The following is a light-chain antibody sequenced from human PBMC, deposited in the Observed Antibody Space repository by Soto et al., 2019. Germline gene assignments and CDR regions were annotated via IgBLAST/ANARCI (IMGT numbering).Light chain of an antibody. V-gene: IGKV1-5*01. CDR1: QSIRHY. Sequence: DIQMTQSPPTLSASVGDRVTITCRASQSIRHYLAWYQQMPGKAPKLLIYGAPTLQSGVSSRFSGSGSGTEFTLTISSLQPDDFGTYFCQHHNSYSQTFGQGTKVEIK. CDR3: QHHNSYSQT. CDR2: GAP. J-gene: IGKJ1*01.